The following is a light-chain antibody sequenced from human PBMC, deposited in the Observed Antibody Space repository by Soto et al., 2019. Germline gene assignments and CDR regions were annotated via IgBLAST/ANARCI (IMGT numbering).Light chain of an antibody. CDR2: AAS. CDR1: QSVANNH. CDR3: QQYGRIPMFT. V-gene: IGKV3-20*01. J-gene: IGKJ3*01. Sequence: PGDRATLSCRASQSVANNHLAWYQQRPGQAPRLLIYAASTRAAGIPDRFSGSVSGTDFTLTISRLEPEDFGVYYCQQYGRIPMFTFGAGTTVD.